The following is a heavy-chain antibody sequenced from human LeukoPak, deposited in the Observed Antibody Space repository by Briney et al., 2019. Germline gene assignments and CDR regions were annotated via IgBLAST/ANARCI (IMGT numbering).Heavy chain of an antibody. Sequence: GGSLRLSCAASGFTFSSYTMNWVRQAPGKGLEWVSSISSTSSYIYYADSVKGRFTISRDNAKNSLYLQMNSLRAEDTAVYYCARPRATGYDWEYWGQRTLVTVSS. CDR3: ARPRATGYDWEY. CDR1: GFTFSSYT. V-gene: IGHV3-21*01. D-gene: IGHD5-12*01. CDR2: ISSTSSYI. J-gene: IGHJ4*02.